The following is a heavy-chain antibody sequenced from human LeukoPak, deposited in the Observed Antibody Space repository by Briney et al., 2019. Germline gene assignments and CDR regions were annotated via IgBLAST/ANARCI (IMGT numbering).Heavy chain of an antibody. D-gene: IGHD1-1*01. CDR3: ARIGKGTLDY. J-gene: IGHJ4*02. CDR2: ITGSGTGT. Sequence: GGSLRLSCAASGFTFSSDAMSWVRQAPGKGLEWVSAITGSGTGTYYADSVKGRFTISRDDSKNTLSLQMNSLRAEDTAVYYCARIGKGTLDYWGQGTLVTVSS. V-gene: IGHV3-23*01. CDR1: GFTFSSDA.